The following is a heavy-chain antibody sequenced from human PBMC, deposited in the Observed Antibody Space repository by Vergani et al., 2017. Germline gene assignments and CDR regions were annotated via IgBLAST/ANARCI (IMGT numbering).Heavy chain of an antibody. CDR1: GFTFSSYA. J-gene: IGHJ4*02. CDR2: ISYDGSNK. V-gene: IGHV3-30-3*01. CDR3: ARDQAGVAAAGRGYFDY. Sequence: QVQLVESGGGVVQPGRSLRLSCAASGFTFSSYAMHWVRQAPGKGLEWVAVISYDGSNKYYADSVKGRFTISRDNSKNTLYLQMNSLRAEDTAVYYCARDQAGVAAAGRGYFDYWGQGTLVTVSS. D-gene: IGHD6-13*01.